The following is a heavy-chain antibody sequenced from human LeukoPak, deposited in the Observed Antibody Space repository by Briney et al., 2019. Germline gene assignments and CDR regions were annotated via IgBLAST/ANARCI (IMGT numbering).Heavy chain of an antibody. V-gene: IGHV5-51*01. CDR1: GYSFTTYW. CDR3: ARRGWSSTSCSDY. CDR2: IYPGDSDT. J-gene: IGHJ4*02. D-gene: IGHD2-2*01. Sequence: GESLKISCKGSGYSFTTYWIGWERQMPGKGLEWMGIIYPGDSDTRYSPSFQGQVTISADKSSSTAYLQWSSLKASDTAMYFCARRGWSSTSCSDYWGQGTLVTVSS.